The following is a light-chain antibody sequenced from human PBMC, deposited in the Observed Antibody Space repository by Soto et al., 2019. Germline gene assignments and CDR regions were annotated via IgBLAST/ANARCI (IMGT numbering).Light chain of an antibody. Sequence: DIVMTQSPDSLAVSLCERATINCKSSQSVLYSSNNNNYLAWYQQKPGQAPRLLIYDASNRATGIPARFSGSGSGTDFTLTISSLEPEDFAVYYCQQRSNWPRTFGQGTKVDI. CDR3: QQRSNWPRT. V-gene: IGKV3-11*01. CDR1: QSVLYSSNNNNY. J-gene: IGKJ1*01. CDR2: DAS.